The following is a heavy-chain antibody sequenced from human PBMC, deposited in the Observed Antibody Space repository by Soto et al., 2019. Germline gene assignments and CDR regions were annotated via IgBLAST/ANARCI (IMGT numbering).Heavy chain of an antibody. D-gene: IGHD3-16*02. V-gene: IGHV4-39*01. J-gene: IGHJ3*02. CDR3: ASGPYDYIWGSYRSCDAFDI. Sequence: PSETLSLTCTVSGGSISSSSYYWGWIRQPPGKGLEWIGSIYYSGSTYYNPSLKSRVTISVDTSKNQFSLKLSSVTAADTAVYYCASGPYDYIWGSYRSCDAFDIWGQGTMVTVSS. CDR1: GGSISSSSYY. CDR2: IYYSGST.